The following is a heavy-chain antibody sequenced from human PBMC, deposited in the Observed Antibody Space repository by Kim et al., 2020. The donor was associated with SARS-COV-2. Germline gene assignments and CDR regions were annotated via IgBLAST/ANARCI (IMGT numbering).Heavy chain of an antibody. J-gene: IGHJ4*02. D-gene: IGHD1-26*01. V-gene: IGHV3-23*01. CDR1: GFTFSSYA. Sequence: GGSLRLSCAASGFTFSSYAMSWVRQAPGKGLEWVSGISGSDSSTYYADSVKGRFTISRDNSKNTLYLQMNSLRAEDTAVYYCAKSGPDSGTYYRTDYWGQGTLVTVSS. CDR2: ISGSDSST. CDR3: AKSGPDSGTYYRTDY.